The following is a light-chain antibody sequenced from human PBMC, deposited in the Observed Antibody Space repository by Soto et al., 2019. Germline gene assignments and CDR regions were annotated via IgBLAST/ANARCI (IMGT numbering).Light chain of an antibody. Sequence: QSALTQPPSASGSPGQSVTISCTGTSSDIGAYNYASWFQQHPGEAPKLIISEVNKRPSGVPDRFSGSKSGNTASLTVSGLQAEDEADYYCTSYGGRDNLMFGGGTKLTVL. CDR1: SSDIGAYNY. CDR2: EVN. CDR3: TSYGGRDNLM. V-gene: IGLV2-8*01. J-gene: IGLJ3*02.